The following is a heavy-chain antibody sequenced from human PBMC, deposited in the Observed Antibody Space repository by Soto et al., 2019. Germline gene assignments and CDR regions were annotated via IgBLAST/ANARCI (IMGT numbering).Heavy chain of an antibody. CDR2: IYSGGST. D-gene: IGHD3-9*01. CDR3: ARAKRGEYYDILTGLYYYYYYMDV. Sequence: GGSLRLSCAASGFTVSSNYMSWVRQAPGKGLEWVSVIYSGGSTYYADSVKGRFTISRHNSKNTLYPQMNSLRAEDTAVYYCARAKRGEYYDILTGLYYYYYYMDVWGKGTTVTVSS. J-gene: IGHJ6*03. CDR1: GFTVSSNY. V-gene: IGHV3-53*04.